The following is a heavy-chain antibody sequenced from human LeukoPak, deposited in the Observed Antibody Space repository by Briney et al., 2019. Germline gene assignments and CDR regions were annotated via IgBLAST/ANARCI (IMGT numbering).Heavy chain of an antibody. Sequence: PSETLSLTCTVSGGSTSSGDYYWSWIRQPPGKGLEWIGYIYHSGSTYFNPSLKSRVTISVDTSKNQFSLKLSSVTAADTAVYYCARGPDSSGYYYFDFWGQGTLVTVSS. V-gene: IGHV4-30-4*01. CDR3: ARGPDSSGYYYFDF. J-gene: IGHJ4*02. CDR1: GGSTSSGDYY. D-gene: IGHD3-22*01. CDR2: IYHSGST.